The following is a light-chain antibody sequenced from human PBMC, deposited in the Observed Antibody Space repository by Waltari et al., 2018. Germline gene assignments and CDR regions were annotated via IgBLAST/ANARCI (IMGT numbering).Light chain of an antibody. CDR3: QQSYSTPRRT. J-gene: IGKJ1*01. CDR1: QPISSY. Sequence: DIQMTQSPSSLSASVGDRVTITCRASQPISSYLNWYQQHSGKAPKLLVYSATSLQSGVPSRFSGSGSGTDFTLTISSLQPEDFATYYCQQSYSTPRRTFGQGTKVEI. V-gene: IGKV1-39*01. CDR2: SAT.